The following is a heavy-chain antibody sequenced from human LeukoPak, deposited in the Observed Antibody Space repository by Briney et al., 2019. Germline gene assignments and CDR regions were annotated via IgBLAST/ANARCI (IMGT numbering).Heavy chain of an antibody. D-gene: IGHD1-1*01. Sequence: TGGSLRLSCAASGFTFSSYAMSWVRQAPGKGLEWVSAISGSGGTTYYADSVKGRFTISRDNSKNTLSLQMNSLRAEDTAVYYCAKDGYDYYYYYMDVWGRGTAVTVSS. CDR1: GFTFSSYA. J-gene: IGHJ6*03. CDR3: AKDGYDYYYYYMDV. CDR2: ISGSGGTT. V-gene: IGHV3-23*01.